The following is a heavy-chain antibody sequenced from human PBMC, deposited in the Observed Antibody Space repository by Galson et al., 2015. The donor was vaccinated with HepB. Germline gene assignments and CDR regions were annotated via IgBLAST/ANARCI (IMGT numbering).Heavy chain of an antibody. CDR3: TSQGSGDYDYYYFGMDV. Sequence: SLRLSCAASGFTFSGSAIHWVRQASGKGLEWVGRIRSKAYSYATAYAAAVKGRFTISRDDSKKTAYLQINTLQTEDTAVYYCTSQGSGDYDYYYFGMDVWGQGTTVTVSS. CDR2: IRSKAYSYAT. D-gene: IGHD4-17*01. J-gene: IGHJ6*01. V-gene: IGHV3-73*01. CDR1: GFTFSGSA.